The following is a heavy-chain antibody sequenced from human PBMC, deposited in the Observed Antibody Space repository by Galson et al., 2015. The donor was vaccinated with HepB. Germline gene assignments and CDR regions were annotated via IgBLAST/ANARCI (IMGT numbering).Heavy chain of an antibody. CDR2: FDPEDGET. CDR1: GYTLTELS. D-gene: IGHD4-17*01. CDR3: ATDARLRPWAFDI. V-gene: IGHV1-24*01. J-gene: IGHJ3*02. Sequence: SVKVSCKVSGYTLTELSMHWVRQAPGKGLEWMGGFDPEDGETIYAQKFQGRVTMTEDTSTDTAYMELSSLRSEDTAVYYCATDARLRPWAFDIWGQGTMVTVSS.